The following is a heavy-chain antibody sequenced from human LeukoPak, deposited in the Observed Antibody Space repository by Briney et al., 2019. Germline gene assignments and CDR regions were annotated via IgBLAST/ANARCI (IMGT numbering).Heavy chain of an antibody. V-gene: IGHV3-30*18. J-gene: IGHJ4*02. CDR3: AKSPKSYGDYVSSVY. CDR1: GFTFSSYG. D-gene: IGHD4-17*01. Sequence: GGSLRLSCAASGFTFSSYGMHWVRQAPGKGLEWVAVISYDGSKKYYADSVKGRFTISRDNSKNTLYLQMNSLRAEDTAVYYCAKSPKSYGDYVSSVYWGQGTLVTVSS. CDR2: ISYDGSKK.